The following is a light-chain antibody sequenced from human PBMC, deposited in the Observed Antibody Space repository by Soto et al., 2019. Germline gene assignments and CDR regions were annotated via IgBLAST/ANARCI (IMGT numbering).Light chain of an antibody. J-gene: IGKJ5*01. CDR2: GAS. CDR3: QHYAGGSRIT. CDR1: QSVSSY. Sequence: EIVMTQSPATLSVSPGERATLSCRASQSVSSYLAWYQQKPGQAPRLLISGASSRATGIPDRFSGSGFGTDFTLTISRLEPEDFALYYSQHYAGGSRITFGQGTRLEIK. V-gene: IGKV3-20*01.